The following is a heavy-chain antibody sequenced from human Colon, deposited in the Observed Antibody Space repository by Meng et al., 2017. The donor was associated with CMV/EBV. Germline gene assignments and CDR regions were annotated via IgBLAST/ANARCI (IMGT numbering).Heavy chain of an antibody. V-gene: IGHV3-30*14. CDR3: AREEGQQLVPDAFDI. CDR2: ISFDETKV. CDR1: AFSLSGYV. D-gene: IGHD6-13*01. Sequence: GGSLRLSCVASAFSLSGYVSHWVRQTPGRGLEWVAMISFDETKVSYAESVKGRFTISRDNSKNTLYLQMNSLRAEDTAVYYCAREEGQQLVPDAFDIWGQGTMVTVSS. J-gene: IGHJ3*02.